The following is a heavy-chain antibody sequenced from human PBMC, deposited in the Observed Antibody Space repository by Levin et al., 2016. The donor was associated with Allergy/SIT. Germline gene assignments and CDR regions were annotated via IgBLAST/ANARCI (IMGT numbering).Heavy chain of an antibody. D-gene: IGHD3-9*01. CDR3: AKRQNWYYDIFTGFAPDAFDV. Sequence: WIRQPPGKGLEWVSAISGSGGYTYYADSVKGRFTISRDNSKNTVYIEMNSLRVEDTALYFCAKRQNWYYDIFTGFAPDAFDVWGQGTMVTVSS. J-gene: IGHJ3*01. CDR2: ISGSGGYT. V-gene: IGHV3-23*01.